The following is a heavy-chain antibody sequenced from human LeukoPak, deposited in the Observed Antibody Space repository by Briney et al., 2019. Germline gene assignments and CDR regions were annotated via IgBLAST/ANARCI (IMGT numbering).Heavy chain of an antibody. V-gene: IGHV1-46*02. CDR2: IDPSGGST. J-gene: IGHJ5*02. Sequence: ASVEVSCKASAYTFNSYLVHWVRQAPGQGLEWMGIIDPSGGSTSYAQKFQGRVIMTRDTSTSTVYMELSSLRSEDTAVYYCARDLGLRGVTNWFDPWGQGTLVTVSS. CDR1: AYTFNSYL. CDR3: ARDLGLRGVTNWFDP. D-gene: IGHD3-10*01.